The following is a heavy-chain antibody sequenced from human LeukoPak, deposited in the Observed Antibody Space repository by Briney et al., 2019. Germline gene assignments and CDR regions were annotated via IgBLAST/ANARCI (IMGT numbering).Heavy chain of an antibody. CDR3: ARGPQGGVLRWFDP. Sequence: SETLSLTCAVCGGSFSGYYWSWIRQPPGKGLEWIGEINHSGSTNYNPSLKSRVTISVDTSKNQFSLKLSSVTAADTAVYYCARGPQGGVLRWFDPWGQGTLVTVCS. V-gene: IGHV4-34*01. CDR2: INHSGST. CDR1: GGSFSGYY. D-gene: IGHD3-16*01. J-gene: IGHJ5*02.